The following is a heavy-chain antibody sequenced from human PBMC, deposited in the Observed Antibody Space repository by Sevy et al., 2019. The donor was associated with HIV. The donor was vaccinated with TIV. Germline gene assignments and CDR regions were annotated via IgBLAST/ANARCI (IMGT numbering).Heavy chain of an antibody. CDR1: GDSFSSYF. Sequence: SETLSLTCTVSGDSFSSYFWAWIRQPAGKGLEWIGRINTSGSTNYNPSLKSRVTMSVDTSKSQFSLKVTSLTAADTAIYFSARSNWVTATNGFSKSYYFDYWGQGSLVTVSS. CDR2: INTSGST. V-gene: IGHV4-4*07. CDR3: ARSNWVTATNGFSKSYYFDY. J-gene: IGHJ4*02. D-gene: IGHD7-27*01.